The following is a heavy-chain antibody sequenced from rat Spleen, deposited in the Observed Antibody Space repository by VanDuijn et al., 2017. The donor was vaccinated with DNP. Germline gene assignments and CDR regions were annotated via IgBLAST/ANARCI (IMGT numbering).Heavy chain of an antibody. CDR3: ARGGLYYFDY. V-gene: IGHV5S13*01. J-gene: IGHJ3*01. CDR1: GFTFSNYD. Sequence: EVQLVESGGGLVQPGRSLKLSCAASGFTFSNYDMAWVRQAPTKGLEWVAYISYDGGITNYGDSVKGRFTISRDNAKNSLYLQMDSLRSEDTATYYCARGGLYYFDYWGQGILVTVSS. CDR2: ISYDGGIT. D-gene: IGHD1-6*01.